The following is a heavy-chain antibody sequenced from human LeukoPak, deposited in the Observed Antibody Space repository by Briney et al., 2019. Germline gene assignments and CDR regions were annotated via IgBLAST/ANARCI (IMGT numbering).Heavy chain of an antibody. V-gene: IGHV4-39*01. Sequence: SETLSLTCTVSGGSISSGSYHWSWIRQPPGKGLEWIGEINHSGSTNYNPSLKSRVTISVDTSKNQFSLKLSSVTAADTAVYYCARQGGLYCSSTSCYVWWFDPWGQGTLVTVSS. D-gene: IGHD2-2*01. CDR2: INHSGST. J-gene: IGHJ5*02. CDR3: ARQGGLYCSSTSCYVWWFDP. CDR1: GGSISSGSYH.